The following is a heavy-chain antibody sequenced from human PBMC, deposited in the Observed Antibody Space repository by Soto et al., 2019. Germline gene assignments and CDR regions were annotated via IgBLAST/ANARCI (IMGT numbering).Heavy chain of an antibody. D-gene: IGHD3-22*01. CDR2: IDWDDDK. J-gene: IGHJ4*02. V-gene: IGHV2-70*01. CDR1: GFSLSTSGMC. CDR3: ARMVYYDSSGYARGYYFDY. Sequence: SGPTLVNPTQTLTLTCTFSGFSLSTSGMCVSWIRQPPGKALEWLALIDWDDDKYYSTSLKTRLTISKDTSKNQVVLTMTNMDSVDTATYYCARMVYYDSSGYARGYYFDYWGQGTLVTVSS.